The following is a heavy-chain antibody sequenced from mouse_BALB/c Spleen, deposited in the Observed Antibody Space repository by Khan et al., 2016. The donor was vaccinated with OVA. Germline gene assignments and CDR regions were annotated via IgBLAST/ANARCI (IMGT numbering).Heavy chain of an antibody. V-gene: IGHV1-4*01. CDR3: VRDGAYHRNDGWFAY. Sequence: QVQLQQSGAELARPGASVKMSCKASGYTFTSYTIHWIKKRPGQGLEWIGYINPSNGYTNYNQKFKDKATLTTDKSSTKANMQRSSLTTDDSAVDNCVRDGAYHRNDGWFAYWGQGTLVTVSA. CDR2: INPSNGYT. J-gene: IGHJ3*01. CDR1: GYTFTSYT. D-gene: IGHD2-14*01.